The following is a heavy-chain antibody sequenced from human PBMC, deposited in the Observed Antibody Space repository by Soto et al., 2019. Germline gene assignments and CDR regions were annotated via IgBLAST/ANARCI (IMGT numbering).Heavy chain of an antibody. CDR2: ISRISENI. D-gene: IGHD5-12*01. V-gene: IGHV3-9*01. Sequence: EVQLVESGGGLVQPGRSLRLSCAASGCTFEDYAMHWVRQAPGKGLEWVSGISRISENISYADYVQGRFTISRDNAKNSLSLQMNSQSTQETAQNYCSRLLDIRSPILSRPFDYRGQGSLVTVFS. CDR3: SRLLDIRSPILSRPFDY. J-gene: IGHJ4*02. CDR1: GCTFEDYA.